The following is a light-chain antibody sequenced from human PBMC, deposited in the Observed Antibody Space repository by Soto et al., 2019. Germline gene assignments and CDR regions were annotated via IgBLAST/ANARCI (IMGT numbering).Light chain of an antibody. V-gene: IGLV2-23*01. CDR3: CSYAPSSSLV. Sequence: QSALTQPASVSGSPGQSITISCTGSTSDVESFNLVSWYQQHPGEAPKLIIYEGSKRPSGVSDRFSGSNSANTASLTISGLRAEDEADYFCCSYAPSSSLVFGGGTKVTV. J-gene: IGLJ3*02. CDR2: EGS. CDR1: TSDVESFNL.